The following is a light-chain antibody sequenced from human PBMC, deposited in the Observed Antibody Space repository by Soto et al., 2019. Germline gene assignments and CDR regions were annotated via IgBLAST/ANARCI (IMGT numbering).Light chain of an antibody. V-gene: IGKV1-27*01. CDR2: AAS. CDR1: QGIRNF. CDR3: QKYSSVPV. Sequence: DIQMTQSPTSLSASVGDRVTITCRASQGIRNFVAWYQQKPGKAPKLLIYAASTWQSGVPSRFSGSGSGTDITLTINSLQPEDVAIYSCQKYSSVPVFGPGTKVEIK. J-gene: IGKJ3*01.